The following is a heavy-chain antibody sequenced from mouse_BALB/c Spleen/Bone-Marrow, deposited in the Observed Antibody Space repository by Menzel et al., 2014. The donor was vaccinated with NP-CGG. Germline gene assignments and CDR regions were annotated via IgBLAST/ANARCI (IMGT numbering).Heavy chain of an antibody. CDR3: AREGSTMITTPFAY. CDR1: GFSLTSYG. CDR2: IWAGGST. V-gene: IGHV2-9*02. J-gene: IGHJ3*01. D-gene: IGHD2-4*01. Sequence: VQLQQSGPGLVAPSQSPSITCTVSGFSLTSYGVHWVRQPPGKGLEWLGVIWAGGSTNYNSALMSRLSISKDNSKSQVFLKMNSLQTDDTAMYYCAREGSTMITTPFAYWGQGTLVTVSA.